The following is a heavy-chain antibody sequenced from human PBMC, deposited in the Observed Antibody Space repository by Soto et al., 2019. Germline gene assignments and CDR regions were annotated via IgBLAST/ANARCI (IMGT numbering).Heavy chain of an antibody. V-gene: IGHV4-31*03. J-gene: IGHJ4*02. D-gene: IGHD6-19*01. Sequence: QVQLQESGPGLVKPSQTLSLTCTVSGGSIASSGNFWTWIRHHPGKGLEWLGYIVNSGTAYYTPSLKSRLSISIDTSKNHFSLSLTSLTAADTAVYFCARGDAGGWFLDSWGQGAQVIVS. CDR1: GGSIASSGNF. CDR2: IVNSGTA. CDR3: ARGDAGGWFLDS.